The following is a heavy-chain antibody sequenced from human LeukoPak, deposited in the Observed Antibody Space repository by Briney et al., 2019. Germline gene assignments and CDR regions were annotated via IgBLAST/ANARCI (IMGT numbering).Heavy chain of an antibody. J-gene: IGHJ5*02. CDR1: GFTFKLYW. Sequence: GGSLRLSCAASGFTFKLYWMHWVRQVPGREPVWVSRINHDGSDTIYADSVRGRFTISRDDAKNTLYLQMNNLRAEDTAVYYCVRGGPSTWSWGQGTLVTVSS. V-gene: IGHV3-74*01. CDR2: INHDGSDT. CDR3: VRGGPSTWS. D-gene: IGHD2-15*01.